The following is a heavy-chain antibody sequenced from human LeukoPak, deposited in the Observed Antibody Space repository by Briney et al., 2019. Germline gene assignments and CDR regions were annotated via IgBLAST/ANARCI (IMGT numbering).Heavy chain of an antibody. CDR1: GYTFTGYY. CDR2: INPNSGGT. V-gene: IGHV1-2*02. Sequence: ASVKVSCKASGYTFTGYYMHWVRQAPGQGLEWMGWINPNSGGTNYAQKFQGRVTMTRDTSNSTAYMELSRLRSDGTAVYYCARAHCSSTSCYKFDYWGQGTLVTVSS. D-gene: IGHD2-2*02. CDR3: ARAHCSSTSCYKFDY. J-gene: IGHJ4*02.